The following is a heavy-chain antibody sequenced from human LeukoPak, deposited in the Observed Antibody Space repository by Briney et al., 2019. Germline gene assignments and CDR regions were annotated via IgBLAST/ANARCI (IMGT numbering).Heavy chain of an antibody. CDR3: ARASYYYDTTGLGAVDL. Sequence: PGRSMRLSCAASGFTFNDHAMYWVRHAPGKGLEWVSGINWNSDNIGYVDSVKGRFTISRDDTKKSLFLQMNSLRAEDTALYYCARASYYYDTTGLGAVDLWGQGTMVTVSS. CDR1: GFTFNDHA. CDR2: INWNSDNI. V-gene: IGHV3-9*01. D-gene: IGHD3-22*01. J-gene: IGHJ3*01.